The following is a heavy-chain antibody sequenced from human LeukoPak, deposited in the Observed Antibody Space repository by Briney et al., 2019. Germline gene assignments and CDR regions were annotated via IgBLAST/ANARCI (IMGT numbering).Heavy chain of an antibody. CDR1: GFTFSSSA. D-gene: IGHD3-22*01. Sequence: SVKVSCKASGFTFSSSAVQWVRQARGQHLEWIGWIVVGSGNTNYAQKFQERVTITRDMSTSTAYMEVSRLRSDDTAVYYCARTYYYDSSGYYGFDYWGQGTLVTVSS. V-gene: IGHV1-58*01. J-gene: IGHJ4*02. CDR2: IVVGSGNT. CDR3: ARTYYYDSSGYYGFDY.